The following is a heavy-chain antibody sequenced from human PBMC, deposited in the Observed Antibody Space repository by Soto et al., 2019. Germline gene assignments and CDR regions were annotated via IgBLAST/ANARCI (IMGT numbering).Heavy chain of an antibody. D-gene: IGHD3-3*01. CDR2: ISWNSDSI. CDR1: GFIFDDFA. Sequence: EAQLVESGGGLVQPGRSLRLSCAGSGFIFDDFAIHWVRQAPGKGLEWVSGISWNSDSIGYADSVKGRFTISRDNTKNALYLQMNSLRVEDTALYYCIKVGGLYDFWSGPLHFDLWGQGTLVTVSS. V-gene: IGHV3-9*01. J-gene: IGHJ4*02. CDR3: IKVGGLYDFWSGPLHFDL.